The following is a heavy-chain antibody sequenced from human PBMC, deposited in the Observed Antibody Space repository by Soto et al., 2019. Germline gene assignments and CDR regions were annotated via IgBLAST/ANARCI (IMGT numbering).Heavy chain of an antibody. J-gene: IGHJ6*02. CDR3: AGEYCGGDCYSFGYYGMDV. CDR1: GFTFSSYS. V-gene: IGHV3-48*02. CDR2: ISSSSSTI. D-gene: IGHD2-21*02. Sequence: GGSLRLSCAASGFTFSSYSMNWVRQAPGKGLEWVSYISSSSSTIYYADSVKGRFTISRDNAKNSLYLQMNSLRDEDTAVYYCAGEYCGGDCYSFGYYGMDVWGQGTTVTVSS.